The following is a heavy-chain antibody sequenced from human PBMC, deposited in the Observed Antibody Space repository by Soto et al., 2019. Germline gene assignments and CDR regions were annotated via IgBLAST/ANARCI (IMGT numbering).Heavy chain of an antibody. Sequence: GASVKVSCKASGYTFTSYAMHWVRQAPGQRLEWMGWINAGNGNTKYSQKLQGRVTITRDTSASTAYMKLSSLRSEDTAVYYCAGYRILDYYYGMDVWGQGTTVTVSS. V-gene: IGHV1-3*01. CDR1: GYTFTSYA. CDR2: INAGNGNT. J-gene: IGHJ6*02. CDR3: AGYRILDYYYGMDV. D-gene: IGHD2-15*01.